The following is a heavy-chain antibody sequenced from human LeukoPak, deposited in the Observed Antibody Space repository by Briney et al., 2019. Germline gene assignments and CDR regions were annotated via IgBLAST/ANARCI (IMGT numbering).Heavy chain of an antibody. J-gene: IGHJ4*02. CDR3: ATAGYFDWLSTFDY. CDR2: ISYDGSNE. Sequence: GALRLSCAASGFTFSSYVMHWVRQAPGKGLEWVAIISYDGSNEYYADSVKGRFTISRDNAKNSLYLQMNSLRAEDTAVYYCATAGYFDWLSTFDYWGQGTLVTVSS. D-gene: IGHD3-9*01. CDR1: GFTFSSYV. V-gene: IGHV3-30*04.